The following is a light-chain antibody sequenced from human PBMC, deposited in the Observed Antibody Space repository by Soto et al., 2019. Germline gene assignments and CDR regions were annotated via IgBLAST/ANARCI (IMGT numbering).Light chain of an antibody. CDR2: GAS. J-gene: IGKJ4*01. CDR3: QQYKSFSLT. Sequence: EIVMTQSPATLSVSPGERATLSCRASQSVSSDVAWYQQKPGQAPRLLIYGASSRATGIPDRFSGSGSGTEFSLTISSLQPDDFATYYCQQYKSFSLTFGGGTKVDIK. V-gene: IGKV3D-15*01. CDR1: QSVSSD.